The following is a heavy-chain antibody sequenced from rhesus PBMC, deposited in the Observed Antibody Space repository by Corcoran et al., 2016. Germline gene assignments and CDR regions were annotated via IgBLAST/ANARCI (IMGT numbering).Heavy chain of an antibody. CDR2: IYASSGST. Sequence: QVQLQESGPGLVKPSETLSLTCAVSGGSISSNYWSWIRQPPGKGLEWIGYIYASSGSTYYNPSLNLRVTISTDTSKNQFSLKLSSVTAADTAVYYCAREVTYGSLFDYWGQGVLVTVSS. CDR1: GGSISSNY. J-gene: IGHJ4*01. D-gene: IGHD4-4*01. V-gene: IGHV4-160*01. CDR3: AREVTYGSLFDY.